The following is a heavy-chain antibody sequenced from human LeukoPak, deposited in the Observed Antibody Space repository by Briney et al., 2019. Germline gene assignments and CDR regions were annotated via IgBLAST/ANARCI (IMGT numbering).Heavy chain of an antibody. CDR3: ASGAYSSSWYVQDY. V-gene: IGHV4-39*07. CDR1: GGSISSSSYY. Sequence: SETLSLTCTVSGGSISSSSYYWGWIRQPPGKGLEWIGSIYYSGSTYYNPSLKSRVTISVDTSKNQFSLKLSSVTAADTAVYYCASGAYSSSWYVQDYWGQGTLVTVSS. CDR2: IYYSGST. D-gene: IGHD6-13*01. J-gene: IGHJ4*02.